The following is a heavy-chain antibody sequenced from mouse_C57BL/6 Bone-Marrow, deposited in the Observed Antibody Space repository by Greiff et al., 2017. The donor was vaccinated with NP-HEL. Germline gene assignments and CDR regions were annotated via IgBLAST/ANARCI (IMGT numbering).Heavy chain of an antibody. D-gene: IGHD1-1*02. J-gene: IGHJ2*01. Sequence: VQLQQSGAELVKPGASVKISCKASGYAFSSYWMNCVKQRPGKGLEWIGQIYPGDGDTNYNGKFKGKATLTADKSSSTAYMQLSSLTSEDSAVYFCARRLYYGAFDYWGQGTTLTVSS. CDR2: IYPGDGDT. CDR1: GYAFSSYW. CDR3: ARRLYYGAFDY. V-gene: IGHV1-80*01.